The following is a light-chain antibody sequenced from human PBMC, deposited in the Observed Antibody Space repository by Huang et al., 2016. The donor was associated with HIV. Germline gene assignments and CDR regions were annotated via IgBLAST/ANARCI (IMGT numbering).Light chain of an antibody. Sequence: DIVMIQSPDSLAVSLGERATIRCRSSQSVLYSSNSKNYLAWFQQNPGQAPRLLIYGASARESGVPDRFSGSGSGTDFTLTISSLEAEDAAVYYCQQYYSIPQTFGQGTKVEI. V-gene: IGKV4-1*01. CDR3: QQYYSIPQT. J-gene: IGKJ1*01. CDR1: QSVLYSSNSKNY. CDR2: GAS.